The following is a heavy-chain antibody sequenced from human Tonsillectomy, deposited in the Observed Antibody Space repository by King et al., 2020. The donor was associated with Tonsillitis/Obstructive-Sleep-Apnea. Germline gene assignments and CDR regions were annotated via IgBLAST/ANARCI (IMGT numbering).Heavy chain of an antibody. D-gene: IGHD2-15*01. Sequence: VQLVESGGGLVQPGGSLRLSCAASGFTFISYAMSWVRQSPGQGLEWVTTIRGSGDSTYYAHSVKGRFTISKDTSKNTLYLQRNSLRAEDTAVYYRARAQGYCSSGSSFFSLDSWGQGTLVTVSS. V-gene: IGHV3-23*04. CDR3: ARAQGYCSSGSSFFSLDS. CDR1: GFTFISYA. CDR2: IRGSGDST. J-gene: IGHJ4*02.